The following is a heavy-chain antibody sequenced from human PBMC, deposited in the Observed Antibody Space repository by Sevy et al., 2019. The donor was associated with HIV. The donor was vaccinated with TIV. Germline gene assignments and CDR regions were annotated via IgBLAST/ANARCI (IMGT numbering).Heavy chain of an antibody. CDR1: GFTFSEYA. V-gene: IGHV3-30*04. D-gene: IGHD3-10*01. Sequence: GGSLRLSCAASGFTFSEYAMHWVRQAPGKGLEWVAVISHDGRNYKYNADFVKGRFTISRDNSRNTLYLQMNSLRAEDTAIYYCARDRGEILRSAFKSWGQGTLVTVSS. J-gene: IGHJ5*02. CDR3: ARDRGEILRSAFKS. CDR2: ISHDGRNYK.